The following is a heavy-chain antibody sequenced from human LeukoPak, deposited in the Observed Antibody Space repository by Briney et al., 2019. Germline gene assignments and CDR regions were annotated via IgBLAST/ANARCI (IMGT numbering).Heavy chain of an antibody. V-gene: IGHV3-7*01. J-gene: IGHJ6*03. CDR1: GFTFSRYW. CDR2: IKQDGSEK. CDR3: ARVGPPYYYYYMDV. Sequence: GGSLTLSCAASGFTFSRYWMTWLRQPPGKGLEWVAYIKQDGSEKYSVDSLKGRFTISRDNAKKLLYLQMNSLRVEDTAVYYCARVGPPYYYYYMDVWGKGTTVTVSS.